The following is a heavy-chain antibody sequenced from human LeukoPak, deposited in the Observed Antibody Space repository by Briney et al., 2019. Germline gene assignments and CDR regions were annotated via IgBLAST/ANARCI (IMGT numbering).Heavy chain of an antibody. D-gene: IGHD1-26*01. J-gene: IGHJ4*02. V-gene: IGHV1-69*04. CDR3: ARTRGSYYLFDY. Sequence: GASVKVSCKASGGTFSSYAISWVRQAPGQGLEWMGRIIPILGIANYAQKFQGRVTITADKSASTAYMELSSLRSEDTAVYYCARTRGSYYLFDYWGQGTLVTVSS. CDR2: IIPILGIA. CDR1: GGTFSSYA.